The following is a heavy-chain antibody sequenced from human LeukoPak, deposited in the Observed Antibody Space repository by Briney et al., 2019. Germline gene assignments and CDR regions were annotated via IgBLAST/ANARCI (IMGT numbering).Heavy chain of an antibody. J-gene: IGHJ4*02. CDR3: ARAHPGWGQQLPFDY. D-gene: IGHD6-13*01. V-gene: IGHV4-39*07. CDR1: GGSISSSSYY. Sequence: SETLSLTCTVSGGSISSSSYYWGWIRQPPGKGLEWIGSIFYSGSTYYNPSLKSRVSISVDMSKNQFSLKLSSVTAADTAVYYCARAHPGWGQQLPFDYWGQGTLVTVSS. CDR2: IFYSGST.